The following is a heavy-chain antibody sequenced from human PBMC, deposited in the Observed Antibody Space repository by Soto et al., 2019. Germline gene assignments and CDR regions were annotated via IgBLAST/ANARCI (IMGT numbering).Heavy chain of an antibody. CDR3: AGDHGGYGTFDQ. CDR2: INSYNGFT. D-gene: IGHD5-12*01. CDR1: GDISPRSG. V-gene: IGHV1-18*01. J-gene: IGHJ4*02. Sequence: QVQLVQSGPEVKKPGALVKVSCKASGDISPRSGIIWVRQAPGQGLEWMGRINSYNGFTNYAQSLQGRVTLTTDSSTSTANMEVRSLRFDDTAVYYCAGDHGGYGTFDQWGQGTLVTVSS.